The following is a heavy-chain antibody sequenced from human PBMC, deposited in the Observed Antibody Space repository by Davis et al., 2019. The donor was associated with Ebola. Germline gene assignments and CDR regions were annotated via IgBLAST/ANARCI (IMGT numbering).Heavy chain of an antibody. CDR2: IYYSGST. CDR3: ARVGSSWSNWFDP. Sequence: PGGSLRLSCTVSGGSISSYYWSWIRQPPGKGLEWIGYIYYSGSTNYNPSLKSRVTISVDTSKNQFSLKLSSVTAADTAVYYCARVGSSWSNWFDPWGQGTLVTVSS. J-gene: IGHJ5*02. CDR1: GGSISSYY. D-gene: IGHD6-13*01. V-gene: IGHV4-59*01.